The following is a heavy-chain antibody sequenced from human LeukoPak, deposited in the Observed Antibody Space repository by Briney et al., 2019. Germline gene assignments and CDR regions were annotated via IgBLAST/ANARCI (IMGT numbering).Heavy chain of an antibody. J-gene: IGHJ4*02. D-gene: IGHD3-22*01. CDR1: GFTFSSYA. CDR3: AKDLEAPYYYDSMWSFGDY. CDR2: ISGSGGST. Sequence: PGGSLRLSCAASGFTFSSYAMSWVRQAPGKGLEWVSAISGSGGSTYYADSVKGRFTISRDNSKNTLYLQMNSLRAEDTAVYYCAKDLEAPYYYDSMWSFGDYWGQGTLVTVSS. V-gene: IGHV3-23*01.